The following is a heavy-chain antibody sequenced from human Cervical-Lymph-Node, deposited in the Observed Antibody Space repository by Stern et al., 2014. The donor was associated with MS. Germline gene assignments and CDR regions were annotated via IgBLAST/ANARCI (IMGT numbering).Heavy chain of an antibody. D-gene: IGHD1-26*01. CDR1: GYTFTSYW. CDR3: ARHLIDAGSYYSFDY. J-gene: IGHJ4*02. Sequence: EVHLVESGAAVKKPGESLKISCRVSGYTFTSYWIGWVRQMPGKGLEWMGITYPANSDTRYSPSFEGQGTISADKYISTAFLQWNSLKASDTAMYYCARHLIDAGSYYSFDYWGQGTLVTVSS. V-gene: IGHV5-51*01. CDR2: TYPANSDT.